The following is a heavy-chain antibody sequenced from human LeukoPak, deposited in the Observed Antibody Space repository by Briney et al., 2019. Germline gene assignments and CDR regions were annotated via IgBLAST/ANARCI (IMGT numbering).Heavy chain of an antibody. J-gene: IGHJ3*02. CDR2: IYYSGST. Sequence: TPSETLSLTCTVSGGSISSSSYYWGWIRQPPGKGLEWIGSIYYSGSTYYNPSLKSRVTISVDTSRNQFSLKLSSVTAADTAVYYCARHREAVVVPAADRRDAFDIWGQGTMVTVSS. CDR3: ARHREAVVVPAADRRDAFDI. V-gene: IGHV4-39*01. D-gene: IGHD2-2*01. CDR1: GGSISSSSYY.